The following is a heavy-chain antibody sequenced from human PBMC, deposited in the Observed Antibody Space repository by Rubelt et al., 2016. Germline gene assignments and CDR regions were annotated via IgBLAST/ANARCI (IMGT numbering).Heavy chain of an antibody. V-gene: IGHV4-34*01. J-gene: IGHJ4*02. Sequence: QVQLQQWGAGLLKPSETLSLTCAVYGGSFSGFYWSWIRQPPGKGLEWIGEINHSGSTSYNPSLKSRVTISVDTSKNQFSLKLRSVTAAYTAVYYCARELQRYDYWGQGTLVTVSS. CDR3: ARELQRYDY. D-gene: IGHD4-11*01. CDR1: GGSFSGFY. CDR2: INHSGST.